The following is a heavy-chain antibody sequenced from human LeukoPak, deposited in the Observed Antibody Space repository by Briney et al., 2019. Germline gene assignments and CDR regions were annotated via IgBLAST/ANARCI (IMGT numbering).Heavy chain of an antibody. CDR3: AKARVLGADLFDY. Sequence: GGSLRLSCAASGFTFSDYYMSWVRQAPGKGLEWLAVISDDGNNKYYSDSVKGRFTISRDNSKNTLYLQMNSLRAEDTALYYCAKARVLGADLFDYWGQGTLVTVSS. CDR2: ISDDGNNK. V-gene: IGHV3-30*18. J-gene: IGHJ4*02. D-gene: IGHD4/OR15-4a*01. CDR1: GFTFSDYY.